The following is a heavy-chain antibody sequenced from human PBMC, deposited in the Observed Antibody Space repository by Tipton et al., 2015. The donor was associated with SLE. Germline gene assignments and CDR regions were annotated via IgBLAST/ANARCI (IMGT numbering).Heavy chain of an antibody. J-gene: IGHJ2*01. CDR2: INHSGST. D-gene: IGHD7-27*01. CDR3: ARRAETGGNWYFDL. Sequence: TLSLTCAVYGGSFSGYYWSWIRQPPGKGLEWIGEINHSGSTNYNPSLKSRVTISVDTSKNQFSLKLSSVTAADTAVYYCARRAETGGNWYFDLWGRGTLVTVSS. CDR1: GGSFSGYY. V-gene: IGHV4-34*01.